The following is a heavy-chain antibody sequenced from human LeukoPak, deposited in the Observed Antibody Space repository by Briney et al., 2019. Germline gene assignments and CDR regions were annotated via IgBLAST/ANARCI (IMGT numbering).Heavy chain of an antibody. CDR3: VREGYFVFDF. CDR2: TKKDGSEK. V-gene: IGHV3-7*01. D-gene: IGHD2-21*01. CDR1: GFTFSTYW. Sequence: GGSLRLSCGASGFTFSTYWMSWVRQAPGKGLEWVANTKKDGSEKYYVDSVKGRFTISRDNARNSLYLQMNSLRVEDTAVYYCVREGYFVFDFWGQGALVTVSS. J-gene: IGHJ4*02.